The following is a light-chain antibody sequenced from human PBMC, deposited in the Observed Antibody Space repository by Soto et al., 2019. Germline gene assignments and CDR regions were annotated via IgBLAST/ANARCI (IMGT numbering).Light chain of an antibody. CDR2: GAS. CDR3: QQYKNYPVT. J-gene: IGKJ2*01. Sequence: DIQMTQSPSSLSASVGDRVTITCRASQGISNWLAWYQQKPGKAPRSLIYGASTLQSGVPSRFRGGGSGTEFTLTISSLQPEDFATCYCQQYKNYPVTFGQGTKLEIK. CDR1: QGISNW. V-gene: IGKV1D-16*01.